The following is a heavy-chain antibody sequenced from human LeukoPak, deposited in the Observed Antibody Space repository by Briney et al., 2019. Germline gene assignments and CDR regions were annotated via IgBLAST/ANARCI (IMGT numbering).Heavy chain of an antibody. CDR1: GYSISSGYY. Sequence: SETLSLTCTVSGYSISSGYYWGWIRQPPGKGLEWIGSIYHSGSTYYNPSLKSRVTISVDTSKNQFSLKLSSVTAADTAVYYCARDHIAAGDYWGQGTLVTVSS. CDR3: ARDHIAAGDY. D-gene: IGHD6-13*01. J-gene: IGHJ4*02. CDR2: IYHSGST. V-gene: IGHV4-38-2*02.